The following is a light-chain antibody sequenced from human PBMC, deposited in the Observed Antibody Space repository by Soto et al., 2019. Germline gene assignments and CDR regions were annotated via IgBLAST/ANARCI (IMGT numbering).Light chain of an antibody. V-gene: IGKV3-11*01. CDR3: QQGTDWPPGT. Sequence: EMVFTQSPATPALSPGERATLSCRASQSVSTFLAWYQHKPGQAARLLIYDASNRATGIPDRFRGSGSGTDFTLTISSLEPEDFALYYCQQGTDWPPGTFGQGTKVDIK. J-gene: IGKJ1*01. CDR2: DAS. CDR1: QSVSTF.